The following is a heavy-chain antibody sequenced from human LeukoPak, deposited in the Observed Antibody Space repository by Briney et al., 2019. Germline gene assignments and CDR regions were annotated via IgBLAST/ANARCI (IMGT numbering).Heavy chain of an antibody. CDR1: GGSISSYY. CDR2: IYYSGST. V-gene: IGHV4-59*01. CDR3: ARDPRGGTSRDNWFDP. J-gene: IGHJ5*02. Sequence: PSETLSLTCTVSGGSISSYYWSWIWQPPGKGLEWIGYIYYSGSTNYNPSLKSRVTISVDTSKNQFSLKLNSVTTADTAVYFCARDPRGGTSRDNWFDPWGQGTLVTVSS. D-gene: IGHD1-1*01.